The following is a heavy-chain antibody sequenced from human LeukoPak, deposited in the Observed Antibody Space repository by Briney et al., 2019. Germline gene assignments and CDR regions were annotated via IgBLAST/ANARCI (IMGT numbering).Heavy chain of an antibody. CDR3: ARDKAGSRSGLDAFDI. D-gene: IGHD3-10*01. J-gene: IGHJ3*02. CDR1: GGSFSGYY. CDR2: NYYSGST. V-gene: IGHV4-31*11. Sequence: SETLSLTCAVYGGSFSGYYWSWIRQHPGKGLEWIGYNYYSGSTYYNPSLKSRVTISVDTSKNQFSLKLSSVTAADTAVYYCARDKAGSRSGLDAFDIWGQGTMVTVSS.